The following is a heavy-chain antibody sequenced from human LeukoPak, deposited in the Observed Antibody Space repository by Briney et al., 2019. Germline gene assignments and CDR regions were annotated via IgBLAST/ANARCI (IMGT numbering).Heavy chain of an antibody. CDR3: ARHTDIAALSSLNY. V-gene: IGHV4-59*08. CDR1: GGSISGYY. CDR2: IYYSGST. D-gene: IGHD6-13*01. J-gene: IGHJ4*02. Sequence: SETLSLTCTVSGGSISGYYWSWVRQPPGKGLEWIGNIYYSGSTNYNPSLKSRVTISVDTSKDQFSLKLSSVTAADTAVYYCARHTDIAALSSLNYWGQGTLVTVSS.